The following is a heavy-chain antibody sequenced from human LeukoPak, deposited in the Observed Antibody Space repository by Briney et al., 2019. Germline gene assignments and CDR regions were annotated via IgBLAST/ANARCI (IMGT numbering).Heavy chain of an antibody. CDR3: ARDRGLLWCGELGGGYYFDY. D-gene: IGHD3-10*01. CDR2: IYYSGST. J-gene: IGHJ4*02. V-gene: IGHV4-59*12. CDR1: GGSISSYY. Sequence: PSETLSLTCTVSGGSISSYYWSWIRQPPGKGLEWIGYIYYSGSTNYNPSLKSRVTISVDTSKNQFSLKLSSVTAADTAVYYCARDRGLLWCGELGGGYYFDYWGQGTLVTVSS.